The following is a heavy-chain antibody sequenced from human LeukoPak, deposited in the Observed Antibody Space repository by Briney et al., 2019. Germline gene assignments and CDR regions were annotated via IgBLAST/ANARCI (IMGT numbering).Heavy chain of an antibody. V-gene: IGHV3-30*02. CDR2: IRYDGSNK. D-gene: IGHD3-22*01. CDR1: GLSFGDYT. J-gene: IGHJ4*02. CDR3: AKVVHYYDSSGYFDY. Sequence: PGGSLRLSCEASGLSFGDYTMHWVRQAPGKGLEWVAFIRYDGSNKYYADSVKGRFTISRDNSKNTLYLQMNSLRAEDTAVYYCAKVVHYYDSSGYFDYWGQGTLVTVSS.